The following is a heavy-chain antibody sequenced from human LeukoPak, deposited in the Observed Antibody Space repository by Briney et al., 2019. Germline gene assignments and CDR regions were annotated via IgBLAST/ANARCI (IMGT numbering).Heavy chain of an antibody. J-gene: IGHJ6*03. CDR1: GYTFTSCG. D-gene: IGHD3-3*01. Sequence: ASVKVSCKASGYTFTSCGISWVRQAPGQGLEWMGWISAYNGNTNYAQKLQGRVTMTTDTSTSTAYMELRSLRSDDTAVYYCARLAYYDFWSGYRARGYYYYMDVWGKGTTVTVSS. CDR2: ISAYNGNT. CDR3: ARLAYYDFWSGYRARGYYYYMDV. V-gene: IGHV1-18*01.